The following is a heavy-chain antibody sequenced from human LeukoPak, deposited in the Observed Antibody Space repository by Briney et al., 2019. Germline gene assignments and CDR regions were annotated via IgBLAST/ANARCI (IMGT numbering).Heavy chain of an antibody. CDR2: ISYDGGDK. D-gene: IGHD5/OR15-5a*01. Sequence: PGKSLRLSCAASGFSFNNYAMYWVRQAPGKGLEWVALISYDGGDKYYAESMKGRITISRDNAENTLYLQMNNLRPDDTAIYFCASERYSVYGSSPLEIWGPGTMVIVSS. J-gene: IGHJ3*02. V-gene: IGHV3-30*03. CDR1: GFSFNNYA. CDR3: ASERYSVYGSSPLEI.